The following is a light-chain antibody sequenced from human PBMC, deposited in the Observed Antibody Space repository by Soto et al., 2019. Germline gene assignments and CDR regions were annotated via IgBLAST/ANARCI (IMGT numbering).Light chain of an antibody. CDR2: GAS. J-gene: IGKJ1*01. V-gene: IGKV3-20*01. CDR1: QSVNSNF. CDR3: QQYGTSPWT. Sequence: EIVLTQSPDTLSLSPGDRATLSCRASQSVNSNFLAWYQQKPGQAPRLLIYGASSRATGIPDTFSGSGSGTDFTLTISRLEPGDFAVYYCQQYGTSPWTFGQGTKVEIK.